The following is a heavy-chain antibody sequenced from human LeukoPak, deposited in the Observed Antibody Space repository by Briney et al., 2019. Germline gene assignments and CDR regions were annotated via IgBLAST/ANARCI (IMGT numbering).Heavy chain of an antibody. CDR3: TRESGAFSPFGS. CDR1: GGPILTTNW. J-gene: IGHJ4*02. V-gene: IGHV4-4*02. CDR2: VHLSGAS. Sequence: PSGTLSLTCAVSGGPILTTNWWSWVRQPPGKGLEWIREVHLSGASNYNPSLKSRVNMSLDKSKNQLSLELTSVTAADTAIYYCTRESGAFSPFGSWGQGTLVTVSS. D-gene: IGHD1-26*01.